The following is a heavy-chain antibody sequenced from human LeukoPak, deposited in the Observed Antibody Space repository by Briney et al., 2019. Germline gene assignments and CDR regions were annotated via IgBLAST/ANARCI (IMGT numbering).Heavy chain of an antibody. CDR2: INHSGST. CDR1: GGSFSGYY. J-gene: IGHJ4*02. V-gene: IGHV4-34*01. D-gene: IGHD3-10*01. Sequence: SETLSLTCAVYGGSFSGYYWSWIRQPPGKGLEWIGEINHSGSTNYNPSLKSRVTISVDTSKNQFSLKLSSVTAADTAVYYCARPYGSGSYYKWDFDYWGQGTLVTVSS. CDR3: ARPYGSGSYYKWDFDY.